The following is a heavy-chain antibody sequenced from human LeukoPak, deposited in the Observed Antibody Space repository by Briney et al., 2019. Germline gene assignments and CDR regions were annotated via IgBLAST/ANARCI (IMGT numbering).Heavy chain of an antibody. Sequence: PGGSLRLSCAASGFTFSDYYMSWIRQAPGKGLEWVSYISSSGSTIYYADSVKGRFTISRDNAKNSLYLQMNSLRAEDTAVYYCARDFTYYDILTGYYKTLYYYMDVWGKGTTATISS. J-gene: IGHJ6*03. CDR2: ISSSGSTI. D-gene: IGHD3-9*01. CDR1: GFTFSDYY. V-gene: IGHV3-11*01. CDR3: ARDFTYYDILTGYYKTLYYYMDV.